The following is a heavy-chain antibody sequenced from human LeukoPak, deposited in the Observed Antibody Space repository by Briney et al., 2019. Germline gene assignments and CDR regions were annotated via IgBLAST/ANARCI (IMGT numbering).Heavy chain of an antibody. CDR3: ARGHIAAAGVGFDY. J-gene: IGHJ4*02. Sequence: GGSLRLSCAASGFTFNSYWTIWVRQAPGKGLEWVSYISSSSSTIYYADSVKGRFTISRDNAKNSLYLQMNSLRAEDTAVYYCARGHIAAAGVGFDYWGQGTLVTVSS. V-gene: IGHV3-48*04. CDR1: GFTFNSYW. CDR2: ISSSSSTI. D-gene: IGHD6-13*01.